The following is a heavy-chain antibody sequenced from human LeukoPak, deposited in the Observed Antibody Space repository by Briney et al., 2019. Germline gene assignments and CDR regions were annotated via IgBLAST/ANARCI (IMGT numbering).Heavy chain of an antibody. CDR1: GGSISSGGYY. V-gene: IGHV4-31*11. D-gene: IGHD2-2*01. CDR2: IYYSGST. CDR3: ARETRGALVVPAATPINRFDP. Sequence: SETLSLTCAVSGGSISSGGYYWSWIRQHPGKGLEWIGYIYYSGSTYYNPSLKSRVTISVDTSKNQFSLKLSSVTAADTAVYYCARETRGALVVPAATPINRFDPWGQGTLVTVSS. J-gene: IGHJ5*02.